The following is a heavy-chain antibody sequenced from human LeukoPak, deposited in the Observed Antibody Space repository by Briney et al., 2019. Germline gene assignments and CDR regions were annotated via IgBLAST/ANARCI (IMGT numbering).Heavy chain of an antibody. CDR1: GFTFSSYA. V-gene: IGHV3-23*01. J-gene: IGHJ4*02. D-gene: IGHD2-2*01. CDR3: AKGDCSSTSCYIDY. CDR2: ISGSGGST. Sequence: GGSLRLSCAASGFTFSSYAMSCVRQAPGKGLEWVSSISGSGGSTYYADSVKGRFTISRANSKNTLYLEMNSLRAEDTAVYYCAKGDCSSTSCYIDYWGQGTLVTVSS.